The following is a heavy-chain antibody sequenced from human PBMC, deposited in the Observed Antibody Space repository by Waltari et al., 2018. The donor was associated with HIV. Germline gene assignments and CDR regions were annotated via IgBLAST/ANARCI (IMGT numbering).Heavy chain of an antibody. CDR3: ATHRGGQWLAPFDY. J-gene: IGHJ4*02. CDR2: INYSGGT. CDR1: GASIRSISSI. Sequence: QLQLQESGPGLVKPSETLSLTCTVPGASIRSISSIRGWIRRPPGKGLEWIGSINYSGGTYYNPSLKSRVTISVDTSKNQFSLKLSSVTAADTAVYYCATHRGGQWLAPFDYWGQGTLVTVSS. V-gene: IGHV4-39*01. D-gene: IGHD6-19*01.